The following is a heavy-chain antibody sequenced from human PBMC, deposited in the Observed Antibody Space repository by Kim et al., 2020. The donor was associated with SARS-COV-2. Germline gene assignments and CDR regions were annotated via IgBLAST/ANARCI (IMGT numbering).Heavy chain of an antibody. J-gene: IGHJ4*02. V-gene: IGHV4-30-2*05. Sequence: LQSRVTISADTSKNQFSLKLSSVTAADTAVYYCARGGLLWFRELLTTGSYWGQGTLVTVSS. D-gene: IGHD3-10*01. CDR3: ARGGLLWFRELLTTGSY.